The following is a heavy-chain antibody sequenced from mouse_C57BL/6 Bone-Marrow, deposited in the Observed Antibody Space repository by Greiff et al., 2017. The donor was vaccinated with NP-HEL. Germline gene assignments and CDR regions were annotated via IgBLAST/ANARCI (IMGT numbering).Heavy chain of an antibody. D-gene: IGHD2-3*01. J-gene: IGHJ4*01. CDR1: GYTFTSYW. Sequence: QVQLQQPGAELVMPGASVKLSCKASGYTFTSYWMHWVKQRPGQGLEWIGELDPSDSYTNYNHKFKGKSTLTVDKSSSTAYMQLSSLTSEDSAVYYCAREDGYYSYAMDYWGQGTSVTVSS. V-gene: IGHV1-69*01. CDR3: AREDGYYSYAMDY. CDR2: LDPSDSYT.